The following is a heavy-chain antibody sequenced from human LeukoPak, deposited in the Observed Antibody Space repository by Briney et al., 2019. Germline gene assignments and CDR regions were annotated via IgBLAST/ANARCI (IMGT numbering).Heavy chain of an antibody. Sequence: SETLSLTRTVSGGSLSSYFWSWIPQPPGKGVEWIGYIYYSGSTNYSPSLKSRVTISVDTSKNQFSLKLSSVAAADTAVYYCARDKNYYGMDVWGQGTTVTVSS. V-gene: IGHV4-59*01. CDR2: IYYSGST. CDR1: GGSLSSYF. J-gene: IGHJ6*02. CDR3: ARDKNYYGMDV.